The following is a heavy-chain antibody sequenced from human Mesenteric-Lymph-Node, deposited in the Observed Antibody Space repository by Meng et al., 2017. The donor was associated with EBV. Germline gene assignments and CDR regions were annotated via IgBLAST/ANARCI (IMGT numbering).Heavy chain of an antibody. CDR1: GGSISSGGYS. D-gene: IGHD6-19*01. CDR2: IYYSGST. J-gene: IGHJ4*02. Sequence: GDLKQPAPGLVKPSQPLSLTCACSGGSISSGGYSWSWIRQPPGKGLEWIGYIYYSGSTYYNPSLKSRVTISVDTSKNQFSLKLSSVTAADTAVYYCARVEQWLLYFDYWGQGTLVTVSS. CDR3: ARVEQWLLYFDY. V-gene: IGHV4-30-4*01.